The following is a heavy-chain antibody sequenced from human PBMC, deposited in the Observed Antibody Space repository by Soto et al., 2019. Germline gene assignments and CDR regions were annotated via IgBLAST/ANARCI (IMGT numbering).Heavy chain of an antibody. CDR2: IIPIFGTA. D-gene: IGHD3-3*01. CDR1: GGTFSSYA. J-gene: IGHJ6*02. Sequence: QVQLVQSGAEVKKPGSSVKVSCKASGGTFSSYAISWVRQAPGQGLEWMGGIIPIFGTANYAQKFQGRLTITADESTSTAYMELSSLRSEDTAVYYCASTFYDFWSGYYRLYGMDVWGQGTTVTVSS. CDR3: ASTFYDFWSGYYRLYGMDV. V-gene: IGHV1-69*01.